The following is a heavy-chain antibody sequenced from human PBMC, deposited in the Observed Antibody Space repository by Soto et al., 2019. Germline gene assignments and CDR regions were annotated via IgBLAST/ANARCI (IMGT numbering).Heavy chain of an antibody. CDR1: GYTFTGYY. J-gene: IGHJ4*02. V-gene: IGHV1-2*02. CDR3: ARDIVATIFPRGQ. Sequence: GASVKVSCKASGYTFTGYYIHWVRQAPGQGLEWMGWINTNSGGTNYAQKFQGRVTMTRDTSISTAYMELSRLTSDDTAVYYCARDIVATIFPRGQWGQGTLVTVSS. CDR2: INTNSGGT. D-gene: IGHD5-12*01.